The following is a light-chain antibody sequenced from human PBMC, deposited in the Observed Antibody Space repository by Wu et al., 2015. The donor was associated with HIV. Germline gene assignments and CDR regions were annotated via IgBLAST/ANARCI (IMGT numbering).Light chain of an antibody. CDR3: QQRFTWPLT. J-gene: IGKJ5*01. V-gene: IGKV3-11*01. CDR1: QSITKY. Sequence: EIVLTQSPATPSLSPGERATLSCKASQSITKYLAWYQQKPGQAPGLLIYDASNRAAGIPVRFSGSGSGTDFTLTISSLEPEDFAVYYCQQRFTWPLTFGQGTRLEIK. CDR2: DAS.